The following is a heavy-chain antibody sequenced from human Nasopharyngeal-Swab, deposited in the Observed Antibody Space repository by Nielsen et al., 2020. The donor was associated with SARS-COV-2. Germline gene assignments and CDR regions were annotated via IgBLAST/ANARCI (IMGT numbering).Heavy chain of an antibody. CDR2: INPSGST. Sequence: SETLSLTCAVYGGAFGGFYWSWIRQSPGEGLEWIGEINPSGSTDYNPSLKSRVSMSVDTSKNQVFLNLRSVTAADTAVYYCARGRRERAPRYYYYGMDVWGQGTTVTVS. CDR1: GGAFGGFY. CDR3: ARGRRERAPRYYYYGMDV. V-gene: IGHV4-34*01. D-gene: IGHD1-1*01. J-gene: IGHJ6*02.